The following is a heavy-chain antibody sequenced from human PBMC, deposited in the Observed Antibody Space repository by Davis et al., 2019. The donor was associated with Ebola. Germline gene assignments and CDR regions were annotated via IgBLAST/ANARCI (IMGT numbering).Heavy chain of an antibody. Sequence: PSETLSLTCAVYGGSFSGYYWSWIRQPPGKGLVWIGEINHSGSTNYNPSLKSRVTISVDTSKNQFSLKLGSVTAADTAVYYCARAPAYGSGDLYYFDYWGQGTLVTVSS. V-gene: IGHV4-34*01. CDR3: ARAPAYGSGDLYYFDY. CDR2: INHSGST. J-gene: IGHJ4*02. D-gene: IGHD3-10*01. CDR1: GGSFSGYY.